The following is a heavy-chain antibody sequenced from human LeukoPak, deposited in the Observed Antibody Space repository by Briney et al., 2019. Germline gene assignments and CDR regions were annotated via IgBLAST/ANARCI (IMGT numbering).Heavy chain of an antibody. Sequence: PSETLSLTCAVYGGSFSGYYWSWIRQPPGKGLEWLGEINHSGSTNYNPSLKSRVTISVDTSKNQFSLKLSSVTAADTAVYYCARHRSWALYSSSWYDYWGQGTLVTVSS. CDR3: ARHRSWALYSSSWYDY. CDR2: INHSGST. J-gene: IGHJ4*02. CDR1: GGSFSGYY. D-gene: IGHD6-13*01. V-gene: IGHV4-34*01.